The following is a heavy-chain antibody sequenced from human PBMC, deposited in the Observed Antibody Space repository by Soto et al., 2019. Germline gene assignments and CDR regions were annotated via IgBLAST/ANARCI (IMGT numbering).Heavy chain of an antibody. CDR3: ALSPGIAVADY. Sequence: QVQLVQSGAEEKKPGASVKVSCKASGYTFTSYAMHWVRQAPGHRLAWMGWINAGNGNTKYSQKVQGRVTITMDTSASSAYMELRRCRSEETDVYYCALSPGIAVADYWCQGTLVTFAS. D-gene: IGHD6-19*01. V-gene: IGHV1-3*05. J-gene: IGHJ4*02. CDR2: INAGNGNT. CDR1: GYTFTSYA.